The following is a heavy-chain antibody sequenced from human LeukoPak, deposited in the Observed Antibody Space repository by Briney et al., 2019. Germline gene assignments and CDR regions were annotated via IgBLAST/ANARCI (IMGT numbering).Heavy chain of an antibody. CDR1: GYTFTGYY. Sequence: GASVKVSCKASGYTFTGYYMHWVRQAPGQGLEWMGWINALNGNTNYAQKLQGRVTMTTDTSTSTAYMELRSLRSDDTAVYYCARGGSSWSFDYWGQGTLVTVSS. D-gene: IGHD6-13*01. J-gene: IGHJ4*02. V-gene: IGHV1-18*04. CDR2: INALNGNT. CDR3: ARGGSSWSFDY.